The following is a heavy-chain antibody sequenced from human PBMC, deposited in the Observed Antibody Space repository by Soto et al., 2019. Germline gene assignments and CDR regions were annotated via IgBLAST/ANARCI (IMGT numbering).Heavy chain of an antibody. D-gene: IGHD6-19*01. CDR2: INSDGSST. V-gene: IGHV3-74*01. CDR1: GFTFSSYW. J-gene: IGHJ6*02. Sequence: ETLSLTCAASGFTFSSYWMHWVRQAPGKGLVWVSRINSDGSSTSYADSVKGRFTISRDNAKNTLYLQMNSLRAEDTAVYYCARDLEQWLVYYYYYYGMDVWGQGTTVTVSS. CDR3: ARDLEQWLVYYYYYYGMDV.